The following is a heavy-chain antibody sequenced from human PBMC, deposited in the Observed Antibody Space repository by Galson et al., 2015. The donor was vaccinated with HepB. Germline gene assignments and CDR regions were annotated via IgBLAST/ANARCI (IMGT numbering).Heavy chain of an antibody. CDR2: LDHIRGDT. D-gene: IGHD6-19*01. CDR3: AKKRVTVAVAGNNYFDS. Sequence: SLRLSCAVSGFTFNNYLMNWVRQTPGKGLEWVPTLDHIRGDTYYADSVRGRFTVSRDNSKNTLYLQMSSLRAEDTAIYYCAKKRVTVAVAGNNYFDSWGQGTLVTVSS. V-gene: IGHV3-23*01. CDR1: GFTFNNYL. J-gene: IGHJ5*01.